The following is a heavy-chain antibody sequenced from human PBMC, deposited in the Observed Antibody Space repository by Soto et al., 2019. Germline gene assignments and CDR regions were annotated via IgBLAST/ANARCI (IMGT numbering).Heavy chain of an antibody. CDR2: ISSSGAST. D-gene: IGHD1-26*01. Sequence: PGGSLRLSCAASGFTFSNYAMSWVRQAPGKGLEWVSAISSSGASTYYADSVKGRFTISRDNSRNTLYLQMNSLRAEDTAVYYCAKYLFSRSTTRAFDHWGQGILVTVSS. CDR3: AKYLFSRSTTRAFDH. J-gene: IGHJ4*02. CDR1: GFTFSNYA. V-gene: IGHV3-23*01.